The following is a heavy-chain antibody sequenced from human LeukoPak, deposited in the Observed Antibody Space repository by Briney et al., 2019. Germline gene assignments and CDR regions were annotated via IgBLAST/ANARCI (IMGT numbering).Heavy chain of an antibody. CDR1: GFTFRSYS. CDR3: ARDSSYYDSSGYPRGLGFDY. J-gene: IGHJ4*02. D-gene: IGHD3-22*01. V-gene: IGHV3-48*02. CDR2: ISSSSSTI. Sequence: GGSLRLSCVASGFTFRSYSMNWVRQAPGRGLEWVSYISSSSSTIYYADSVKGRFTISRDNAKNSLYLQMNSLRDEDTAVYYCARDSSYYDSSGYPRGLGFDYWGQGTLVTVSS.